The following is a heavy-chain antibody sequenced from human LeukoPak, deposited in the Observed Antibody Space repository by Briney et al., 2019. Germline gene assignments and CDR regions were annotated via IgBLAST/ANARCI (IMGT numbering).Heavy chain of an antibody. Sequence: SETLSLTCTVSGGSIIGYYWSWIRQPPGKGLEWIGYIYYSGSTNYNPSLKSRLTISIDTSENQFSLKLSSVTATDTAVYYCAREYSSSSGRGAFDIWGQGTMVTVSS. D-gene: IGHD6-6*01. V-gene: IGHV4-59*08. CDR2: IYYSGST. CDR1: GGSIIGYY. CDR3: AREYSSSSGRGAFDI. J-gene: IGHJ3*02.